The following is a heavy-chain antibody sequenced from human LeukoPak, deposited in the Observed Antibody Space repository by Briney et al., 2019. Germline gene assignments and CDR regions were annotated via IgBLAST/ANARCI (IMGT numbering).Heavy chain of an antibody. J-gene: IGHJ3*02. CDR3: ARAGAIIVSDAFDI. V-gene: IGHV4-59*01. CDR2: IYYSGST. D-gene: IGHD3-16*02. Sequence: SETLSLTCTVSGGSISSYYWSWVRQPPGKGLEWIGDIYYSGSTNYNPSLKSRVTISVDTSKNQCSLTLTAVTAADTAVYYCARAGAIIVSDAFDIWGQGTMVTVSS. CDR1: GGSISSYY.